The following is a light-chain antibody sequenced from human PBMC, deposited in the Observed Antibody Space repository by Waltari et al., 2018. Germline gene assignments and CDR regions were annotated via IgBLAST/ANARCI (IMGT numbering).Light chain of an antibody. CDR3: CSYAGSRWV. CDR2: EGS. V-gene: IGLV2-23*01. Sequence: QSALTQPASVSGSPGQSITISCTGTSSDVGSYNLVSWYQQHPGKAPKLMIYEGSKRPSGFSNRFSGSKSGNTASLTIAGLQAEDEADYYCCSYAGSRWVFGGGTKLTVL. CDR1: SSDVGSYNL. J-gene: IGLJ3*02.